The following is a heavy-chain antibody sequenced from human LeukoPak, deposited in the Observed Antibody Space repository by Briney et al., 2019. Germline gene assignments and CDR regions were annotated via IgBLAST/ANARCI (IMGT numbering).Heavy chain of an antibody. CDR2: IRYDGSSK. J-gene: IGHJ3*02. V-gene: IGHV3-30*02. D-gene: IGHD6-25*01. CDR3: ARVLTARSGGYDAFDI. CDR1: GFTFSSYG. Sequence: PGGSLRLSCAASGFTFSSYGMHWVRPAPGKGLEWVAFIRYDGSSKYYGDSVKGRFTISRDNSKNTLYLQMNSLRAGDTAVYYCARVLTARSGGYDAFDIWGQGTMVTVSS.